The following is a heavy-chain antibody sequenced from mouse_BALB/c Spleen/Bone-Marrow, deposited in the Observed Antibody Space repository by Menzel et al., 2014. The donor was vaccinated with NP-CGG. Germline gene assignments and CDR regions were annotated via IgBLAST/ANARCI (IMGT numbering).Heavy chain of an antibody. J-gene: IGHJ3*01. V-gene: IGHV1-22*01. Sequence: EVQLQQSGPELVKPGASVKISCKTSGYTFTDYTIHWVKQSPGKSLEWIGNINPNIGGTTYNQKFKGKATLTLDKSSRTAYMELSSLTSEDSAVYYCARGRFAYWGQGTLVTVSA. CDR2: INPNIGGT. CDR3: ARGRFAY. CDR1: GYTFTDYT.